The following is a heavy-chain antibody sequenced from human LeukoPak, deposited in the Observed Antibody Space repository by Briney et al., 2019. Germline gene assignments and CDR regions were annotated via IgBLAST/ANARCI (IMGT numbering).Heavy chain of an antibody. CDR3: ARGAMNYDILTGYYYYYYYYTDV. CDR1: GFTFSSYW. Sequence: TGGSLRLSCAASGFTFSSYWMSWVRQAPGKGLEWVANIKQDGSEKYYVDSVKGRFTISRDNAKNSLYLQMNSLRAEDTAVYYCARGAMNYDILTGYYYYYYYYTDVWGKGTTVTISS. CDR2: IKQDGSEK. D-gene: IGHD3-9*01. J-gene: IGHJ6*03. V-gene: IGHV3-7*01.